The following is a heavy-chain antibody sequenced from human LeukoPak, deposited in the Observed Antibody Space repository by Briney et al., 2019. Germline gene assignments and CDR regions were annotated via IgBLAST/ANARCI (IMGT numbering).Heavy chain of an antibody. V-gene: IGHV4-31*03. Sequence: SETLSLTCTVPGGSISSGGYYWSWIRQHPGKGLEWIGYIYYSGSTYYNPSLKSRVTISVDTSKNQFSLKLSSVTAADTAVYYCARYIVVVTAIGESAFDIWGQGTMVTVSS. CDR3: ARYIVVVTAIGESAFDI. J-gene: IGHJ3*02. CDR2: IYYSGST. D-gene: IGHD2-21*02. CDR1: GGSISSGGYY.